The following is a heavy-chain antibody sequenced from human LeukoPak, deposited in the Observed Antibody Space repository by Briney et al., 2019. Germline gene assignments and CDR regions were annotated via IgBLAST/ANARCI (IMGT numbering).Heavy chain of an antibody. CDR3: AKDLEPHYDILTGYYF. J-gene: IGHJ4*02. CDR1: GFIFDDHG. Sequence: GGSLRLSCAASGFIFDDHGMHWVRQAPGKGLEWVSGISWSSGIIGYADSVKGRFTISIDNAKNSLYLQMNSLRAEDTALYYCAKDLEPHYDILTGYYFGGQGTLVTVSS. D-gene: IGHD3-9*01. V-gene: IGHV3-9*01. CDR2: ISWSSGII.